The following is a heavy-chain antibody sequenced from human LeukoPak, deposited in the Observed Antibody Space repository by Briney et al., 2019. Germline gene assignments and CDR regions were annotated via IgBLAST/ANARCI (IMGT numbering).Heavy chain of an antibody. CDR3: ARRSSSWTEDKFDY. J-gene: IGHJ4*02. D-gene: IGHD6-13*01. CDR1: GFTFSSYA. CDR2: ISGSGGST. Sequence: GGSLRLSCAASGFTFSSYAMSWVRQAPGKGLEWVSAISGSGGSTYYADSVKGRFTISRDNSKNTLYLQMNSLRAEDTAVHYCARRSSSWTEDKFDYWGQGTLVTVSS. V-gene: IGHV3-23*01.